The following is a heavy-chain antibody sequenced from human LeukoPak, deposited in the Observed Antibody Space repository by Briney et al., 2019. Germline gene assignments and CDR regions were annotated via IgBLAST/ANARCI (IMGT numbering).Heavy chain of an antibody. CDR1: GYTFTSYG. J-gene: IGHJ5*02. V-gene: IGHV1-69*13. D-gene: IGHD6-13*01. Sequence: AASVKVSCKASGYTFTSYGISWVRQAPGQGLEWMGGIIPIFGTANYAQKFQGRVTITADESTSTAYMELSSLRSEDTAVYYCAGGDSRNWFDPWGQGTLVTVSS. CDR3: AGGDSRNWFDP. CDR2: IIPIFGTA.